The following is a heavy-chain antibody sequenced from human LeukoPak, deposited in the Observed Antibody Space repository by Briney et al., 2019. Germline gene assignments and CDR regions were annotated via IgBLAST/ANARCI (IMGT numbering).Heavy chain of an antibody. CDR1: GGSISSYY. V-gene: IGHV4-59*12. J-gene: IGHJ4*02. CDR2: IYYSGST. Sequence: SETLSLTCTVSGGSISSYYWSWIQQPPGKGLEWIGSIYYSGSTYYNPSLKSRVTISVDTSKNQFSLKLSSVTAADTAVYYCARVVVAATLFDYWGQGTLVTVSS. CDR3: ARVVVAATLFDY. D-gene: IGHD2-15*01.